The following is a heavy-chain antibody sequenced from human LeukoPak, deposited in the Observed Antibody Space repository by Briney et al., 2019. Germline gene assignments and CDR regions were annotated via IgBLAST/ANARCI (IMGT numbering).Heavy chain of an antibody. CDR1: GVTFSSYS. CDR2: ISSSSSYI. D-gene: IGHD4-17*01. Sequence: GGSLRLSCAASGVTFSSYSMNWVRQAPGKGLEWVSSISSSSSYIYYADSVKGRFTISRDNAKNSLYLQMNSLRAEDTAVYYCARDPGPGDSIDYWGQGTLVTVSS. J-gene: IGHJ4*02. V-gene: IGHV3-21*01. CDR3: ARDPGPGDSIDY.